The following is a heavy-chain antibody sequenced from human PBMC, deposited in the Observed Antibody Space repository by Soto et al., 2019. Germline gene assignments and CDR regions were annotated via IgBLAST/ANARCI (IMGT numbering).Heavy chain of an antibody. CDR3: SGCSGGACHQNYGMDV. Sequence: EVHLVESGGGLVKPGGSLRLSCAVSGFTFSSCTMNWVRQAPGKGLEWVSSISPSTSHIYYADSVKGRFTISIDNAKNSLFLQMNSLRAEDTAVYYCSGCSGGACHQNYGMDVWGQGTTVTVSS. J-gene: IGHJ6*02. V-gene: IGHV3-21*01. CDR1: GFTFSSCT. CDR2: ISPSTSHI. D-gene: IGHD2-15*01.